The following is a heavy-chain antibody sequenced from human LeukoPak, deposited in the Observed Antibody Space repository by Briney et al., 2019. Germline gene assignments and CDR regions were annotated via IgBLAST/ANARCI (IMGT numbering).Heavy chain of an antibody. CDR2: NSSSSSYT. Sequence: GGSLRLSCAPSGFTFSDYYMSWIRHAPGKGLEWVSYNSSSSSYTNYADSVKGRFTISRDNTKNSLYLQMNSLRAEDTAVYYCARSRGSTSYVDYWGQGTLVTVSS. J-gene: IGHJ4*02. CDR3: ARSRGSTSYVDY. CDR1: GFTFSDYY. V-gene: IGHV3-11*06. D-gene: IGHD2-2*01.